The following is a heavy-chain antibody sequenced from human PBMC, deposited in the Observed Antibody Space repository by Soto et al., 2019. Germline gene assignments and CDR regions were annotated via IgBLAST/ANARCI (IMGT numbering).Heavy chain of an antibody. CDR2: VNPSGGHT. V-gene: IGHV1-46*01. D-gene: IGHD2-21*02. Sequence: QGQLVQSGAEVKKPGASVKVSCKASGDTFTDYYIHWVRQAPGQGLEWMGTVNPSGGHTHYAQHFLGRMTMTRDTSTSTLYMELTSLTSEDTAIYYCARGGHVVVVTAALDYWGQGTLVTVSS. CDR3: ARGGHVVVVTAALDY. CDR1: GDTFTDYY. J-gene: IGHJ4*02.